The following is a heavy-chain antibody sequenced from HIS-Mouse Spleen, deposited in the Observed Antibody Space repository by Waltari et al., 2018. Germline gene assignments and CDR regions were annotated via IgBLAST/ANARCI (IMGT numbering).Heavy chain of an antibody. CDR2: IYYSGST. CDR1: GGSIGSSSYH. J-gene: IGHJ2*01. Sequence: QLQLQESGPGLVKPSDTMSLPCTVSGGSIGSSSYHWGWIRQPPGKGLEWIGSIYYSGSTFYNPSLKSRVTISVDTSKNQFSLKLSSVTAADTAVYYCAREIPYSSSWYDWYFDLWGRGTLVTVSS. V-gene: IGHV4-39*07. D-gene: IGHD6-13*01. CDR3: AREIPYSSSWYDWYFDL.